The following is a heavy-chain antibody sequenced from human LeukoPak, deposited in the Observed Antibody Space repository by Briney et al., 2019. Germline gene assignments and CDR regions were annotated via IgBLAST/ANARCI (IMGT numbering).Heavy chain of an antibody. CDR2: IYTSGST. J-gene: IGHJ4*02. Sequence: PSETLSLTCTVSGGSISSYYWRWIRHPAGKGLEWIGRIYTSGSTNYNPSLKSRVTMSVDTPKNQFSLKLSSVTAADTAVYFCARDLSGTNDYSGQGTLVTVFS. CDR1: GGSISSYY. CDR3: ARDLSGTNDY. D-gene: IGHD1-1*01. V-gene: IGHV4-4*07.